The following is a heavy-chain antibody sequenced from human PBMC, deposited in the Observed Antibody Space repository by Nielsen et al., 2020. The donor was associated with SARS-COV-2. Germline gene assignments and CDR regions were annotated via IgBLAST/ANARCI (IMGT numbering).Heavy chain of an antibody. CDR3: AAQRELNGMDV. J-gene: IGHJ6*02. CDR2: VSHSGSI. V-gene: IGHV4-4*02. CDR1: GGSVSSNDW. Sequence: SETLSLTCAVSGGSVSSNDWWTWVRQSPGKGLEWIGEVSHSGSINYNPSLKSRVTISLDSSQNQISLRLSSVTAADKGIYFCAAQRELNGMDVWGQGITVTVSS.